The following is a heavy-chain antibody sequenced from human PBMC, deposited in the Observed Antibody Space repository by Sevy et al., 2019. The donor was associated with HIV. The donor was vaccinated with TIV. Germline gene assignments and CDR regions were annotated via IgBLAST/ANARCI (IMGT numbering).Heavy chain of an antibody. V-gene: IGHV3-23*01. D-gene: IGHD2-8*01. CDR2: IIGSGDNT. Sequence: GGSLRLSCEASGFTFRSYAMSWVRQAPGKGLEWVSGIIGSGDNTYYADSVRGRFTISRDNSKNTLYLQMNSLRAEDTAVYYCARGRKTTQEWLEELDYYYGVDVWGQGTTVTVSS. CDR1: GFTFRSYA. J-gene: IGHJ6*02. CDR3: ARGRKTTQEWLEELDYYYGVDV.